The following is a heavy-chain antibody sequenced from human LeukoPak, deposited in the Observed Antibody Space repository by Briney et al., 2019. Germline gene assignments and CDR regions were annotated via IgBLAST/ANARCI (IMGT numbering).Heavy chain of an antibody. CDR3: ARDGGASGGGLRDFDY. D-gene: IGHD2-15*01. Sequence: SETLSLTCTVSGGSISSSSYYWGWIRQPPGKGLEWIGSIYYSGSTYYNPSLKSRVTISVDTSKNQFSLKLSSVTAADTAVYYCARDGGASGGGLRDFDYWGQGTLVTVSS. J-gene: IGHJ4*02. CDR2: IYYSGST. V-gene: IGHV4-39*07. CDR1: GGSISSSSYY.